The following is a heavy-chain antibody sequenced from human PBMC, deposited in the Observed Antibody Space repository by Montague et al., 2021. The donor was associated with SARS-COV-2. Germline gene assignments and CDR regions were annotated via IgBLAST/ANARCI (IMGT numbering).Heavy chain of an antibody. D-gene: IGHD2-2*01. Sequence: SETLSLTCTVSGGSISSYYWCWIRQPQGRGLQWIWYISYSGSTNYNPSLKSRVTISVDTSKNHFTLRLSSVTAADTAVYYCANVRRTQLLFGTLYYGMDVWGQGTTVTVSS. CDR2: ISYSGST. J-gene: IGHJ6*02. CDR3: ANVRRTQLLFGTLYYGMDV. V-gene: IGHV4-59*01. CDR1: GGSISSYY.